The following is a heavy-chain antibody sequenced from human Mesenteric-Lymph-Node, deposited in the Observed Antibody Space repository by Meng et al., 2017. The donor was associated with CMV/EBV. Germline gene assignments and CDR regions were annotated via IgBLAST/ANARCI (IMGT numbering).Heavy chain of an antibody. V-gene: IGHV1-2*02. CDR2: INPNSGGT. CDR1: GATFSSFA. Sequence: ASVKVSCKASGATFSSFAISWVRQAPGQGLEWMGWINPNSGGTNFAQKFQGRVTMTRDTSISTAYMELSRLRSDDTAVYYCAREGGWAHFDYWGRGALVTVSS. CDR3: AREGGWAHFDY. D-gene: IGHD3-16*01. J-gene: IGHJ4*02.